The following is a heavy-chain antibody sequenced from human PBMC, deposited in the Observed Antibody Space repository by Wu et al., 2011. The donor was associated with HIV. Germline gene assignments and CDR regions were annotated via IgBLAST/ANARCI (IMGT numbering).Heavy chain of an antibody. Sequence: QVQLVQSGAEVKKPWASVKVSCKASGYTFISYGISWVRQAPGQGPEWMGWISVYNGNTKYAQKLQGRVTMTIDRSTSTAYMELRSLRPDETAVYYCARDGYCISTRCYDGTLDYWGQGTLVTVSS. V-gene: IGHV1-18*01. CDR2: ISVYNGNT. D-gene: IGHD2-2*03. CDR1: GYTFISYG. J-gene: IGHJ4*02. CDR3: ARDGYCISTRCYDGTLDY.